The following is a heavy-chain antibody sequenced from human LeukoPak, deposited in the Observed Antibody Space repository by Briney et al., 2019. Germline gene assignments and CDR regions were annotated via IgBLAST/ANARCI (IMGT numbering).Heavy chain of an antibody. CDR1: GGSISSSSYY. CDR2: IYHSGST. CDR3: ARVASNLFGYASFDY. J-gene: IGHJ4*02. V-gene: IGHV4-39*07. Sequence: SETLSLTCTVSGGSISSSSYYWGWIRQPPGQGLEWIAGIYHSGSTFYNPSLKSRVTISLDTSKNQFSLKLNSVTAADTAVYYCARVASNLFGYASFDYWGQGTLVTVSS. D-gene: IGHD2-2*01.